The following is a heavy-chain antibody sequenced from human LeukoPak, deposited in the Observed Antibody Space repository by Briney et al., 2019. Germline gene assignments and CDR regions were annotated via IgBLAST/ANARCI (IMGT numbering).Heavy chain of an antibody. D-gene: IGHD3-3*01. V-gene: IGHV1-18*01. CDR3: ARDPRANQYYDFWSGYLH. Sequence: ASVKVSCKASGYTFASYGISWVRQAPGQELEWMGWISAYNGNTNYAQKLQGRVTMTTDTSTSTAYMELRSLRSDDTAVYYCARDPRANQYYDFWSGYLHWGQGTLVTVSS. J-gene: IGHJ4*02. CDR2: ISAYNGNT. CDR1: GYTFASYG.